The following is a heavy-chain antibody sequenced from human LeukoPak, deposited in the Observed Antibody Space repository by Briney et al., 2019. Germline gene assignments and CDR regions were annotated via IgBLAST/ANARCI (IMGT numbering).Heavy chain of an antibody. V-gene: IGHV4-59*01. J-gene: IGHJ4*02. CDR1: GASMTGYY. Sequence: PSETLSLTCTVSGASMTGYYWTWIRQPPGKGLEWIGYIHYSGSTSYNPSLKSRVTISLDTSKNQFSLKMTSVTAADTAVCYCARYQLPDYWGPGTLDTVSS. CDR3: ARYQLPDY. CDR2: IHYSGST. D-gene: IGHD2-2*01.